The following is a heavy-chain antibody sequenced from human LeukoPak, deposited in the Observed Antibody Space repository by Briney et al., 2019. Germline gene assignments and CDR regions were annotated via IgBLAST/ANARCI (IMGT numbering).Heavy chain of an antibody. CDR3: ARDFIAAAGGGDY. D-gene: IGHD6-13*01. CDR2: IYNSGSI. Sequence: GGSLRLSCAASGFTFSSHSMNWARQAPGKGLEWVAAIYNSGSIYYADSVKGRFTISRDNSKNTLYLQMNSLRAEDTAVYYCARDFIAAAGGGDYWGQGTLVTVSS. V-gene: IGHV3-66*03. CDR1: GFTFSSHS. J-gene: IGHJ4*02.